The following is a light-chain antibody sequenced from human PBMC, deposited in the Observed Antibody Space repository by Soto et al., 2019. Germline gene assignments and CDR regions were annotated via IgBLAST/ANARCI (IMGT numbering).Light chain of an antibody. Sequence: QSVLTQPPSVSAAPGQKVTISFSGSSSNIGNNYVSWYQQLPGTAPKPLIYDNNKRPSGIPDRFSGSKSGTSATLGITGLQTGDEADYYCGTWDSSLSAGVFGTGTKVTVL. CDR3: GTWDSSLSAGV. CDR1: SSNIGNNY. V-gene: IGLV1-51*01. J-gene: IGLJ1*01. CDR2: DNN.